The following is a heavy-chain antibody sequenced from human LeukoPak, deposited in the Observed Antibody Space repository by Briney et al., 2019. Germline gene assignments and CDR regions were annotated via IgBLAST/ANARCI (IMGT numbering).Heavy chain of an antibody. V-gene: IGHV1-69*04. CDR3: ARDGIAARSKWFDP. CDR1: GGTFSSYA. CDR2: IIPILGIA. J-gene: IGHJ5*02. D-gene: IGHD6-6*01. Sequence: SVKVSCKASGGTFSSYAISWVRQAPGQGLEWMGRIIPILGIANYAQKFQGRVTITADKSTSTAYMELSSLRSEDTAVYYCARDGIAARSKWFDPWGQGTLVTVSS.